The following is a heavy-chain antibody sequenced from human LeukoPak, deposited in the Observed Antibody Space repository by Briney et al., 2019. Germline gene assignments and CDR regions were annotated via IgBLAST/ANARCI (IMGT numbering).Heavy chain of an antibody. CDR1: GGSIGSSSYC. Sequence: KSSETLSLTCSVSGGSIGSSSYCWGWIRQPPGKGLEWIGTICYSGSTFYNPSLKSRVTISVDTSKNQFSLKLRSVTAADTAVYYCARPSGDILTGYYGLWGQGTLVTVSS. D-gene: IGHD3-9*01. CDR3: ARPSGDILTGYYGL. J-gene: IGHJ4*02. CDR2: ICYSGST. V-gene: IGHV4-39*07.